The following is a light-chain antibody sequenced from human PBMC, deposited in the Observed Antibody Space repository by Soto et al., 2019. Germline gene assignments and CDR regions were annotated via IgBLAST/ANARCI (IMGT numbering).Light chain of an antibody. CDR2: DAS. V-gene: IGKV1-5*01. J-gene: IGKJ1*01. Sequence: DLHVTPSPSTLSSSLGDSVTFPFLASQSISPWVAWYQQKPGKAPKLLLYDASTLQSALPSSFSGSGAGTDFTLTISRLHPDDFATYYCQQYNTYPWTFGQGTKVDI. CDR3: QQYNTYPWT. CDR1: QSISPW.